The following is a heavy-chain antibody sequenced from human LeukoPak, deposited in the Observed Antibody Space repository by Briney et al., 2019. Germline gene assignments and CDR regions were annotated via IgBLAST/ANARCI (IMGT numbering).Heavy chain of an antibody. CDR3: AREGNWNYWFDP. Sequence: SETLSLTCTVSGGSISSGGYYWSWIRQPAGKGLEWIGRIYTSGSTNYNPSLKSRVTMSVDTSKNQFSLKLSSVTAADTAVYYCAREGNWNYWFDPWGQGTLVTVSS. D-gene: IGHD1-7*01. CDR1: GGSISSGGYY. V-gene: IGHV4-61*02. J-gene: IGHJ5*02. CDR2: IYTSGST.